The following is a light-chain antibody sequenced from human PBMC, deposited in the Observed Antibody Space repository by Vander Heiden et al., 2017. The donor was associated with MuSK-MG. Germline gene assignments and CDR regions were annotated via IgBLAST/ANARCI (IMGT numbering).Light chain of an antibody. J-gene: IGLJ2*01. CDR3: QSADSSGNSRVL. CDR1: SLTDQY. CDR2: EDN. Sequence: SYELTQPPSVSVSPGQTARITCSGDSLTDQYTYWYRLKPGQAPLLVIFEDNKRATGIPQRFSGSSSGTTVTLTISGVQPEDEADYYCQSADSSGNSRVLFGGGTKVTVL. V-gene: IGLV3-25*03.